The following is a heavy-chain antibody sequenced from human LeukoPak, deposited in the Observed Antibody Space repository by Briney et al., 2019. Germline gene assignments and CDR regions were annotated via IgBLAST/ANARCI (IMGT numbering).Heavy chain of an antibody. J-gene: IGHJ4*02. CDR2: IYWDDDK. D-gene: IGHD3-9*01. V-gene: IGHV2-5*02. CDR1: GFSLSTSGVG. CDR3: AHSPPRMRYFDWFHTVLEGFDY. Sequence: SGPTLVNPTQTLTLTCTFSGFSLSTSGVGVGWIRQPPGKALEWLALIYWDDDKRYSPSLKSRLTITKDTSKNQVVLTMTNMDPVDTATYYCAHSPPRMRYFDWFHTVLEGFDYWGQGTLVTVSS.